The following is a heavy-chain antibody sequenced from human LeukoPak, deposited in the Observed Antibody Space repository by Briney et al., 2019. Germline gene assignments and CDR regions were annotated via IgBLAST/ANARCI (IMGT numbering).Heavy chain of an antibody. D-gene: IGHD3-3*01. CDR3: AREGYDFWSGYYEDY. CDR2: IYYSGST. V-gene: IGHV4-30-4*01. Sequence: PSQTPSLTCTVSGGSISSGDYYWSWIRQPPGKGLEWIGYIYYSGSTYYNPSLKSRVTISVDTSKNQFSLKLSSVTAADTAVYYCAREGYDFWSGYYEDYWGQGTLVTVSS. CDR1: GGSISSGDYY. J-gene: IGHJ4*02.